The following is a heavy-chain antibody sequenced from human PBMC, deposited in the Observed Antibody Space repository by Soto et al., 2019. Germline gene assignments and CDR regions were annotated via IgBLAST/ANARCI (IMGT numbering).Heavy chain of an antibody. CDR3: AKDLAGGSGYYYGMDV. CDR2: ISGSGGST. D-gene: IGHD3-16*01. CDR1: GFTFSSYA. J-gene: IGHJ6*02. V-gene: IGHV3-23*01. Sequence: WGSLRLSCAASGFTFSSYAMSWVRRAPGRGLEWVSAISGSGGSTYYADSVKGRFTISRDNSKNTLYLQMNSLRAEDTAVYYCAKDLAGGSGYYYGMDVWGQGTTVTVSS.